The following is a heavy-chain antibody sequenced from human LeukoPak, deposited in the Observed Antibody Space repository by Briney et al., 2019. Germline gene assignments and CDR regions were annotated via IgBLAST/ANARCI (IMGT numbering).Heavy chain of an antibody. CDR2: VKSKTDGGTT. J-gene: IGHJ5*02. CDR3: TTDGGGKGFDP. Sequence: GGSLILSCTASGFTFSNAWMSWVRQAPGKGPEWVGRVKSKTDGGTTDYAAPVKGRFTISRDDSKNTLYLQMNSLKTEDTAVYYCTTDGGGKGFDPWGQGTLVTVSS. CDR1: GFTFSNAW. V-gene: IGHV3-15*01. D-gene: IGHD3-16*01.